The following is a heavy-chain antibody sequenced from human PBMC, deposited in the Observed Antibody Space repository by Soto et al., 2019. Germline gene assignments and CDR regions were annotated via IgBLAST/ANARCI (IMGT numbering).Heavy chain of an antibody. V-gene: IGHV1-2*04. CDR2: INPNSGGT. J-gene: IGHJ6*02. CDR1: GYTFSAYY. Sequence: ASVKVSCKTSGYTFSAYYMHWVRQAPGQGLEWMGWINPNSGGTNYAQKFQGWVTMTRDTSISTAYMELSRLRSDDTAVYYCARDLGSSSGRDYYYGMDVWGQGTTVTVSS. CDR3: ARDLGSSSGRDYYYGMDV. D-gene: IGHD6-6*01.